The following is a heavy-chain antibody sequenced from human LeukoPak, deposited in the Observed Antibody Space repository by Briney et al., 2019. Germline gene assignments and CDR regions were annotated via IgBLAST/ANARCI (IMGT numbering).Heavy chain of an antibody. Sequence: SETLSLTCAVSGYSISSGYYWGWIRQPPGKGLEWIGSIYHSGSTYYNPSLKSRVTISVDTSKNQFSLKLSPVTAADTAVYYCAREGLAAAWGVRYYFDYWGQGTLVTVSS. CDR3: AREGLAAAWGVRYYFDY. CDR2: IYHSGST. CDR1: GYSISSGYY. J-gene: IGHJ4*02. V-gene: IGHV4-38-2*02. D-gene: IGHD6-13*01.